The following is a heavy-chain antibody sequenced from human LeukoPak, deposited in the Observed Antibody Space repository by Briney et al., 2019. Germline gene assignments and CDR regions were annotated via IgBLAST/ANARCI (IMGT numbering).Heavy chain of an antibody. D-gene: IGHD3-22*01. CDR2: ISYDGSNK. V-gene: IGHV3-30-3*01. CDR3: AKAGGGYAYYYYYYGMDV. CDR1: GFTFSSYA. J-gene: IGHJ6*02. Sequence: GRSLRLSCAASGFTFSSYAMHWVRQAPGKGLEWVAVISYDGSNKYYADSVKGRFTISRDNSKNTLYLQMNSLRAEDTAVYYCAKAGGGYAYYYYYYGMDVWGQGTTVTVSS.